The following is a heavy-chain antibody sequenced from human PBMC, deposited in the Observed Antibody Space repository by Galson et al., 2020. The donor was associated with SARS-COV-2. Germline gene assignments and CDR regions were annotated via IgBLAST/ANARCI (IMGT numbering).Heavy chain of an antibody. J-gene: IGHJ5*02. Sequence: ASETLSLTCTVSGGSISSSSYYWGWIRQPPGKGLEWIGSIYYSGSTYYNPSLKSRVTISVDTSKNQFSLKLSSVTAADTAVYYCARPAVGGLLTNWFDPWGQGTLVTVSS. CDR2: IYYSGST. CDR1: GGSISSSSYY. D-gene: IGHD2-15*01. V-gene: IGHV4-39*01. CDR3: ARPAVGGLLTNWFDP.